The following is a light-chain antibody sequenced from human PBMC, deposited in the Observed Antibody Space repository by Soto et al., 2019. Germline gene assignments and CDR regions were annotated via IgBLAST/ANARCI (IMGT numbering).Light chain of an antibody. CDR2: SAS. J-gene: IGKJ1*01. CDR3: QHYGSSPPTWT. CDR1: QSVSSTY. V-gene: IGKV3-20*01. Sequence: EIVLTQSPGTLSLSPGERASLSCRASQSVSSTYLAWYQQKPGQAPRLLMFSASSRTSGIPDRFSGSGSGTDFALTISRLEPEDFAVYYCQHYGSSPPTWTFGQGTKVDI.